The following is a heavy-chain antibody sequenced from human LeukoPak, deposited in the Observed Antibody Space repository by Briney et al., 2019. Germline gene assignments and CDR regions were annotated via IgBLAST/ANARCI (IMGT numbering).Heavy chain of an antibody. Sequence: GGSLRLSCAASGFTFDDYGMSWVRQAPGKGLEWVSGINWNGGSTGYADSVKGRFTISRDNAKNSLYLQMNSLRAEDTAVYYCARDAPYGSGSWLLTAGYYYYMDVWGKGTTVTVSS. CDR2: INWNGGST. CDR1: GFTFDDYG. V-gene: IGHV3-20*04. J-gene: IGHJ6*03. D-gene: IGHD3-10*01. CDR3: ARDAPYGSGSWLLTAGYYYYMDV.